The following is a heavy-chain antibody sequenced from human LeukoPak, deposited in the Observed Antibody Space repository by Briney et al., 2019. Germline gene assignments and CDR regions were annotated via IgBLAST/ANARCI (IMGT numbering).Heavy chain of an antibody. CDR2: TYYRSKWYN. Sequence: SQTLSLTCAISGDSVSSNSAAWNWIRQSPSRGLEWLGRTYYRSKWYNDYAVSVKSRITINPDTSKNQFSLQLNSVTPEDTAVYYCASSSGYLNFGYYYYGMDVWGQGTTVTVSS. D-gene: IGHD5-12*01. CDR1: GDSVSSNSAA. J-gene: IGHJ6*02. V-gene: IGHV6-1*01. CDR3: ASSSGYLNFGYYYYGMDV.